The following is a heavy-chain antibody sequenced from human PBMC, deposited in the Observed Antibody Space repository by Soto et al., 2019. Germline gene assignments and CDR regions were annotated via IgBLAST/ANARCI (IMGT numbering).Heavy chain of an antibody. J-gene: IGHJ5*01. CDR3: ARGGNYGDSHKWFDS. D-gene: IGHD4-17*01. Sequence: RXSVKVSCKGSGCTFSSYAIRLVRQAPGQGLEWMGGIIPIFGTANYAQKLQGRVTITADKSTSTAYMELSSLRSEDTAVYYCARGGNYGDSHKWFDSWGRGTLVTVSS. V-gene: IGHV1-69*06. CDR2: IIPIFGTA. CDR1: GCTFSSYA.